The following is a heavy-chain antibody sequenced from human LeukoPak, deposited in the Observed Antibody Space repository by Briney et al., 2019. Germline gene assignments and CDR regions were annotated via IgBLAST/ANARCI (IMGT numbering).Heavy chain of an antibody. D-gene: IGHD2-15*01. CDR3: ARERSGYCSGGSCYSDKSHDY. J-gene: IGHJ4*02. CDR1: GFTFSSYE. CDR2: ISSSGSTI. Sequence: PGGSLRLSCAASGFTFSSYEMNWVRQAPGKGLEWVSYISSSGSTIYYADSVKGRFTISRDNAKNSLYLQMNSLRAEDTAVYYCARERSGYCSGGSCYSDKSHDYWGQGTLVTVSS. V-gene: IGHV3-48*03.